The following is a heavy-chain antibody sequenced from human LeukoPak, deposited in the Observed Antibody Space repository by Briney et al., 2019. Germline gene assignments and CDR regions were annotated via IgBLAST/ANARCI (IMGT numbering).Heavy chain of an antibody. V-gene: IGHV4-59*01. J-gene: IGHJ4*02. Sequence: PSETLSLTCTVSGGSISSYYWSWIRQPPGKGLGWIGYIYYSGSTNYNPSLKSRVTISVDTSKNQFSLKLSSVTAADTAVYYCARASYDSSGYVDYWGQGTLVTVSS. D-gene: IGHD3-22*01. CDR2: IYYSGST. CDR1: GGSISSYY. CDR3: ARASYDSSGYVDY.